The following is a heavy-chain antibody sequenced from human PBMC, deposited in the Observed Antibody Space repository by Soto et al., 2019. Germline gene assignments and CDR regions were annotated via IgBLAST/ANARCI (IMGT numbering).Heavy chain of an antibody. CDR1: GGSISSYY. J-gene: IGHJ3*02. D-gene: IGHD2-21*01. Sequence: SETLSLTCTVSGGSISSYYWSWIRQPPGKGLEWIGYIYYSGSTNYNPSLKSRVTISVDTSKNQFSLRLSSVTAADTAVYYCARWVRSLDAFDIWGQGTMVTVSS. CDR2: IYYSGST. V-gene: IGHV4-59*08. CDR3: ARWVRSLDAFDI.